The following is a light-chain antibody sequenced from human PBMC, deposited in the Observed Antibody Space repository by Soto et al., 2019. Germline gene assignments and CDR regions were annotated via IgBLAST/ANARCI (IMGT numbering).Light chain of an antibody. V-gene: IGKV3-15*01. J-gene: IGKJ5*01. CDR2: DVS. Sequence: ETVMTQSPATLSVSPGERATLSCRASQSARISLGWYQQKPGQAPRLLIYDVSTRATGVPARFSGSGSGTEFTLTISSPQSEDFATYYCQQFNSYPITFGQGTRLEI. CDR1: QSARIS. CDR3: QQFNSYPIT.